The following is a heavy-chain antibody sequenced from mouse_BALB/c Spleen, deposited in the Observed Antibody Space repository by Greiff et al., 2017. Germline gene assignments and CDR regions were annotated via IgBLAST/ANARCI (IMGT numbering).Heavy chain of an antibody. CDR2: IDPANGNT. J-gene: IGHJ4*01. CDR3: ARWRDNLYAMDY. D-gene: IGHD1-3*01. Sequence: VQLQQSGAELVKPGASVKLSCTASGFNIEDTYMHWVKQRPEQGLEWIGRIDPANGNTKYDPKFQGKATITADTSSNTAYLQLSSLTSEDTAVYYCARWRDNLYAMDYWGQGTSVTVSS. V-gene: IGHV14-3*02. CDR1: GFNIEDTY.